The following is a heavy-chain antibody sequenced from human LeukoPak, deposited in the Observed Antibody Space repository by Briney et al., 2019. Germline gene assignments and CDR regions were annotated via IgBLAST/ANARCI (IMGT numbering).Heavy chain of an antibody. V-gene: IGHV4-30-4*01. Sequence: SETLSLTCTVSGGSISSGDYYWSWIRQPPGKGLEWIGYIYYSGSTYYNPSLKSRVTISVDTSKNQFSLKLSSVTAADTAVYYCARGFIAVAGTSPFDYWGQGTLVTVSS. J-gene: IGHJ4*02. CDR1: GGSISSGDYY. D-gene: IGHD6-19*01. CDR3: ARGFIAVAGTSPFDY. CDR2: IYYSGST.